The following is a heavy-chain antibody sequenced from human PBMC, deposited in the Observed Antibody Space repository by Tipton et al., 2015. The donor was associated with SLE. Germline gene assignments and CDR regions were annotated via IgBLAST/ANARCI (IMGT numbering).Heavy chain of an antibody. V-gene: IGHV4-59*01. Sequence: GSLRLSCTVSGGSITSYYWSWIRQPPGKGLEWIGYIYYLSTNYNPSLKSRLTISLDTSNNQFSLKLSSVTAADTAVYYCATSDRITDAFDIWGQGTMVAVSS. CDR1: GGSITSYY. D-gene: IGHD1-14*01. J-gene: IGHJ3*02. CDR3: ATSDRITDAFDI. CDR2: IYYLST.